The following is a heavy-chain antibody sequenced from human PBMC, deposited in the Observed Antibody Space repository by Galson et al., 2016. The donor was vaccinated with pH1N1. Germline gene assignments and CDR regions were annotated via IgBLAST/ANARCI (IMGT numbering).Heavy chain of an antibody. V-gene: IGHV3-23*01. CDR1: GVSFTYHG. CDR2: IVGSGDRT. J-gene: IGHJ6*03. D-gene: IGHD2-15*01. Sequence: SLRLSCAASGVSFTYHGMSWVRQAPGMGMEWVSAIVGSGDRTYYAGSVKGRFTISRDNSKNTLYLQMNSLRVDDTAIYYCAKRVAAGPYYYMDVWGKGTTVTVSS. CDR3: AKRVAAGPYYYMDV.